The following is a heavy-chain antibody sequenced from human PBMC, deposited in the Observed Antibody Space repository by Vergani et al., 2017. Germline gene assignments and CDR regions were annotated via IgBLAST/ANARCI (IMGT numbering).Heavy chain of an antibody. CDR1: GFPSSSYW. CDR2: IKQDGREK. J-gene: IGHJ3*02. D-gene: IGHD6-19*01. CDR3: ARELSIAVAAAFDI. V-gene: IGHV3-7*03. Sequence: EVQLVESGGGLVQPGGSLRLSCAASGFPSSSYWMSWVRQAPGKGLEWVANIKQDGREKYYVDSVKGRFTISRDNAKNSLYLQMNSLRAEDTAVYYCARELSIAVAAAFDIWGQGTMVTVSS.